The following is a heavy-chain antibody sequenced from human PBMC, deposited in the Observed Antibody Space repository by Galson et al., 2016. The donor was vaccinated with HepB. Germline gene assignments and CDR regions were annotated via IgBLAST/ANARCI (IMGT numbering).Heavy chain of an antibody. CDR2: IYYSGST. J-gene: IGHJ5*02. Sequence: SETLSLTCTVSGGSVSSGSYYWSWIRQPPGKGLEWIGYIYYSGSTNYNPSLKSRVTISVDTSKNQFSLKLTSVTAADTAFYYCAREEERQLVRGFDPWGQGTLVTVSS. D-gene: IGHD6-13*01. CDR3: AREEERQLVRGFDP. V-gene: IGHV4-61*01. CDR1: GGSVSSGSYY.